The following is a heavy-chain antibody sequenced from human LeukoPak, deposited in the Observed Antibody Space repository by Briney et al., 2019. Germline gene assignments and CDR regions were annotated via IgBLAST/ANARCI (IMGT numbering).Heavy chain of an antibody. Sequence: ASVKVSCKASTSYYMHWVRQAPGQGLEWMGWINPNSGGTNYAQKFQGRVTMTRDTSISTAYMELSRLRSDDTAVYYCARALIYYYDSSGYLDYWGQGTLVTVSS. J-gene: IGHJ4*02. CDR3: ARALIYYYDSSGYLDY. CDR2: INPNSGGT. D-gene: IGHD3-22*01. CDR1: TSYY. V-gene: IGHV1-2*02.